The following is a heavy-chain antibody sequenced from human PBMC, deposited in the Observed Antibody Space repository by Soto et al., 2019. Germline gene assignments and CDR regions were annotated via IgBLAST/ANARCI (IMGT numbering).Heavy chain of an antibody. J-gene: IGHJ4*02. CDR2: IKRDGSEK. D-gene: IGHD4-17*01. CDR1: GFMFGSYW. V-gene: IGHV3-7*03. CDR3: ARVRATDYEIDY. Sequence: GGSLRLSCTASGFMFGSYWMTWVRHVPGKGLQWVANIKRDGSEKYYVDFVKGRFTISRDNADNSVFLDMNNLRVDDTATYYCARVRATDYEIDYWGQGALVTVSS.